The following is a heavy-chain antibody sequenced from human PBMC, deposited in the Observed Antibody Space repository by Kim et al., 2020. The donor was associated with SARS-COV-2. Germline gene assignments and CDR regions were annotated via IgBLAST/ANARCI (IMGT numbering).Heavy chain of an antibody. Sequence: SETLSLTCTVSGGSISSYYWSWIRQPPGKGLEWIGYIYYSGSTNYNPSLKSRVTISVDTSKNQFSLKLSSVTAVDTAVYYCARIIRRHGITMVRGVIANYYFDYWGQGTLVTVSS. V-gene: IGHV4-59*01. D-gene: IGHD3-10*01. CDR2: IYYSGST. CDR1: GGSISSYY. CDR3: ARIIRRHGITMVRGVIANYYFDY. J-gene: IGHJ4*02.